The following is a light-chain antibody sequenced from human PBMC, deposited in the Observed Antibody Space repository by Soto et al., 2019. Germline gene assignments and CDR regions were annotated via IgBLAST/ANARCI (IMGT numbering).Light chain of an antibody. CDR1: QSISDW. Sequence: DIQMTQSPSTLSASVGDRVTITCRASQSISDWLAWYQQKPGKAPKLLIYKASSLESGVPSRFSGSGSATEFTFTISSLQPDDFATYYCQQYDDYPWTFGQGTKVDIK. CDR3: QQYDDYPWT. V-gene: IGKV1-5*03. CDR2: KAS. J-gene: IGKJ1*01.